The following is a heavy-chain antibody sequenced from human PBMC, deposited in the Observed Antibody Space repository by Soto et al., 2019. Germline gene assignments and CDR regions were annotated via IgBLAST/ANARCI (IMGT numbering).Heavy chain of an antibody. D-gene: IGHD4-4*01. J-gene: IGHJ6*02. CDR1: GFTFTSYD. CDR2: ILHDGSAE. V-gene: IGHV3-30*03. CDR3: ARSRDGYSFYFYYGMDG. Sequence: GGSMRLSCAASGFTFTSYDMHWVRQAPGKGLEWMALILHDGSAEYYADSVKGRFTISRDNSRSTLYLQMNSLRAEDTAVYYCARSRDGYSFYFYYGMDGWGQGTTVTAP.